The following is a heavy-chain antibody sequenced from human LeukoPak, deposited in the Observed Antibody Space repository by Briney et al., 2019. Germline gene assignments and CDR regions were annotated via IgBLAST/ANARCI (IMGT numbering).Heavy chain of an antibody. CDR2: IRYDGSNK. V-gene: IGHV3-30*02. CDR3: AKAQIVLNAFDI. D-gene: IGHD3-22*01. CDR1: GFTFSSYG. Sequence: SGGSLRLSCAASGFTFSSYGMHWVRQAPGKGLEWVAFIRYDGSNKYYADSVKGRFTISRDNSKNTLYLQMNSLRAEDTAVYYCAKAQIVLNAFDIWGQGTMVAVSS. J-gene: IGHJ3*02.